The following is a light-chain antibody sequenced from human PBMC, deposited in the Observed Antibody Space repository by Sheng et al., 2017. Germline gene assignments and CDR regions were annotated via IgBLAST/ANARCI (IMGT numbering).Light chain of an antibody. CDR3: QQRSNWPPA. J-gene: IGKJ3*01. V-gene: IGKV3-11*01. CDR2: DAS. Sequence: EIVLTQSPATLSLSPGERATLSCRASQSVSSSLAWYQQKPGQAPRLLIYDASNRATAIPARFSGSGSGTDFTLTISSLEPEDVAVYYCQQRSNWPPAFGPGTKVDIK. CDR1: QSVSSS.